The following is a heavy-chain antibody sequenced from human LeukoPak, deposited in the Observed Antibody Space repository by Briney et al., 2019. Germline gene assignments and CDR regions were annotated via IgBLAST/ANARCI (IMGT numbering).Heavy chain of an antibody. CDR3: ARSLRPYCSSTSCYTGNYYYHYMDV. V-gene: IGHV1-18*01. CDR1: GYTFTTYG. CDR2: ISAYKDNT. D-gene: IGHD2-2*02. J-gene: IGHJ6*03. Sequence: ASVKVSCKASGYTFTTYGISWVRQAPGQGLEWMGWISAYKDNTNYAQKFQGRVTMTTDTSTSTAYMELRSLRSDDTAVYYCARSLRPYCSSTSCYTGNYYYHYMDVWGKGTTVTISS.